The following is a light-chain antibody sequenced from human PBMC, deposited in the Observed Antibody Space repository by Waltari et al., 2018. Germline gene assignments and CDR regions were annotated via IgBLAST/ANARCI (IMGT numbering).Light chain of an antibody. CDR2: WAS. Sequence: DIVMTQSPDSLAVSLGERVTFNCKSSQSVLHSSNNKNYLAWYQQKPGQPPKLLIRWASTRESGVPDRFSGSGSGTDFTLAISSLQAEDFATYSCLQVSSFPVTFGGGTKVEV. CDR3: LQVSSFPVT. J-gene: IGKJ4*01. V-gene: IGKV4-1*01. CDR1: QSVLHSSNNKNY.